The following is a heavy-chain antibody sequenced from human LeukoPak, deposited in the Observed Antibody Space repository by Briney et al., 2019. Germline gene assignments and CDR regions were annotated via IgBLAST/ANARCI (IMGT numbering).Heavy chain of an antibody. D-gene: IGHD3-3*01. CDR2: INPNSGDP. CDR3: ARALRFLEWWEDYYYMDV. V-gene: IGHV1-2*06. Sequence: ASVKVSCKASGYTFTRYYMHWVRQAPGQGLEGMGRINPNSGDPNYAQKFQGRVTMTRDTSISTAYMELSRLRSDDTAVYYCARALRFLEWWEDYYYMDVWGKGATVTVSS. CDR1: GYTFTRYY. J-gene: IGHJ6*03.